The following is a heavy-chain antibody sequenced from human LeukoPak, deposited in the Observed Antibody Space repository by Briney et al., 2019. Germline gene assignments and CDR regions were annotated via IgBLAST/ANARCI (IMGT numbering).Heavy chain of an antibody. Sequence: ASVKVSCKASGYTFTGYHMHWVRPAPGQGLEWMGWINPNSGGTNYAQKFQGGVTMTRDTSISTAYMELSRLRSDDTAVYYCARAAKWLRFAPYYFDYWGQGTLVTVSS. CDR1: GYTFTGYH. CDR3: ARAAKWLRFAPYYFDY. J-gene: IGHJ4*02. CDR2: INPNSGGT. V-gene: IGHV1-2*02. D-gene: IGHD5-12*01.